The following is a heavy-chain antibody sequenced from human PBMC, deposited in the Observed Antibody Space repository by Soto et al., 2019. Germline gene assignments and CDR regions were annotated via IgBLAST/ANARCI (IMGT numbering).Heavy chain of an antibody. CDR2: IYYSGST. J-gene: IGHJ5*02. Sequence: SESLSLTCTVSGGSISSSSYYWGWIRQPPGKGLEWIGSIYYSGSTYYNPSLKSRVTISVDTSKNQFSLKLSSVTAADTSVYYCARVSSSLTWFDPWGQGTLVTVSS. CDR3: ARVSSSLTWFDP. V-gene: IGHV4-39*07. D-gene: IGHD6-13*01. CDR1: GGSISSSSYY.